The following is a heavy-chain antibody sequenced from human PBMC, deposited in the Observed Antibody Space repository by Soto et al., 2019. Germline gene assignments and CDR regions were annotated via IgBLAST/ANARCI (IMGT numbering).Heavy chain of an antibody. CDR1: GGSISSGGDY. J-gene: IGHJ4*02. CDR3: ARVTSYGYFDS. Sequence: TLSLTCTVSGGSISSGGDYWSWIRQHPGKGLEWIGYIYYSGSTYYNPSLKSRVTISVDTSKNQFSLKLSSVTAADTAVYYCARVTSYGYFDSWAQGTLVTVSS. D-gene: IGHD2-2*01. V-gene: IGHV4-31*03. CDR2: IYYSGST.